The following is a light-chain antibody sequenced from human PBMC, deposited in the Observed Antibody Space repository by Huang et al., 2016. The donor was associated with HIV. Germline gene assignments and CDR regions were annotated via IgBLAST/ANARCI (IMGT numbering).Light chain of an antibody. CDR3: QQYDNLYI. CDR2: DSS. CDR1: QDIRKY. J-gene: IGKJ1*01. Sequence: DIQMTQSPSSLSASVGDRVTITCQASQDIRKYLNWYQQKQGRAPKLLIYDSSNLEGGVPSRFSGSGSGTNFTFTISSLHPEDIATYYCQQYDNLYIFGQGTKVEIK. V-gene: IGKV1-33*01.